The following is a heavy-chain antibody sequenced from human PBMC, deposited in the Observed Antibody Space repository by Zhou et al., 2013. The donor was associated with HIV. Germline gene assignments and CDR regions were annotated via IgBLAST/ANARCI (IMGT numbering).Heavy chain of an antibody. Sequence: QVQLVQSGSEVKKPGSSVKVSCRASGGTFNNYAVSWVRQAPGQGLEWMGGIIPLLGTPNYAQNFQGRLTITADESTSTAYMELSSLRSEDTAVYYCARGEVRWFDPWGQGTLVTVSS. CDR3: ARGEVRWFDP. CDR2: IIPLLGTP. J-gene: IGHJ5*02. V-gene: IGHV1-69*11. D-gene: IGHD3-10*01. CDR1: GGTFNNYA.